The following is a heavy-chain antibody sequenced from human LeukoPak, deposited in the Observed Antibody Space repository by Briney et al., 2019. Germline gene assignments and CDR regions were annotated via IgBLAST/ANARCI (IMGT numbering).Heavy chain of an antibody. V-gene: IGHV3-23*05. Sequence: GGSLRLSCSASGFTFSDFAMAWVRQAPGKGLEWVSGIYASGRATYYADSVKGRFTFSRHNSKNTLSLQLNSLRADDTAVYFCAKDLNSGYGKWEFDPWGQGTLVTVT. CDR2: IYASGRAT. D-gene: IGHD4-23*01. J-gene: IGHJ5*02. CDR3: AKDLNSGYGKWEFDP. CDR1: GFTFSDFA.